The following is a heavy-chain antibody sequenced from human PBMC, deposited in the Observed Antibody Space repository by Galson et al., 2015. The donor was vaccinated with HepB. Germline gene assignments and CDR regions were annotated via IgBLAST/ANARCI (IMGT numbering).Heavy chain of an antibody. CDR2: INSDGSST. D-gene: IGHD3-22*01. CDR3: ASQYYYDSSGQGGYFDY. CDR1: GFTFSSYW. Sequence: SLRLSCAASGFTFSSYWMHWVRQAPGKGLVWVSRINSDGSSTSYADSVKGRFTISRDNAKNTLYLQMNSLRAEDTAVYYCASQYYYDSSGQGGYFDYWGQGTLVTVSS. V-gene: IGHV3-74*01. J-gene: IGHJ4*02.